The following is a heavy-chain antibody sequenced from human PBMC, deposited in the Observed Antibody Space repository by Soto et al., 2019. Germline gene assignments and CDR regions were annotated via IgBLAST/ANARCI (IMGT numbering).Heavy chain of an antibody. Sequence: GGSLRLSCAASGFNVGAFAVNWVRQAPGKGLEWVSGISVSDAFIYYADSVRGRFPISRDASENILYLQMNSLRVDETAIYYCTRETVAGITGLDYWGPGTLVTVSS. CDR3: TRETVAGITGLDY. D-gene: IGHD1-20*01. CDR2: ISVSDAFI. CDR1: GFNVGAFA. J-gene: IGHJ4*02. V-gene: IGHV3-23*01.